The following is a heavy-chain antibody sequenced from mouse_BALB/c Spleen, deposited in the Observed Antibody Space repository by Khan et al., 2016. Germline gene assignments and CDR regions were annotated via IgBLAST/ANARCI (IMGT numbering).Heavy chain of an antibody. Sequence: EVQLVESGGGLVQPGGSLKLSCAASGFDFSRYWMNWVRQAPGKGLEWIGEINADSSTINYTPSLKDKFIISRDNAKNTLYLQMTKVRSEDTALYYCAREGGGLWFAYWGQGTLVTVSA. CDR2: INADSSTI. CDR1: GFDFSRYW. CDR3: AREGGGLWFAY. J-gene: IGHJ3*01. V-gene: IGHV4-1*02.